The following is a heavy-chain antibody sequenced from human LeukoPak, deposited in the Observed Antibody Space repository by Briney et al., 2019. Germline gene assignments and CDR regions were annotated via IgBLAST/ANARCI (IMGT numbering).Heavy chain of an antibody. V-gene: IGHV3-23*01. CDR1: GFPFSSYA. CDR2: IGGSDNSA. J-gene: IGHJ6*03. D-gene: IGHD2-21*01. CDR3: AKSLQVFLYYMDV. Sequence: GGSLRLSCAASGFPFSSYAMNWVRQAPGKGLEWVSSIGGSDNSAYYADSVKGRFTISRDNSKNTLYLQMNSLRAEDTAVYYCAKSLQVFLYYMDVWGKGTTVTVSS.